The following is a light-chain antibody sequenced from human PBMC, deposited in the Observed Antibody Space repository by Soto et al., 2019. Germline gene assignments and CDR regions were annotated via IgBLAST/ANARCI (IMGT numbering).Light chain of an antibody. Sequence: EILLTQSPATLAVSPGEGATLSCRASQSVRDNLAWYQQKPGQAPRLLIYRASTRATGVPARFSGSGSGTEFTLTISSLQSEDVSVYYCQQYHIWPPRTFGQGTNADIK. J-gene: IGKJ1*01. V-gene: IGKV3-15*01. CDR1: QSVRDN. CDR2: RAS. CDR3: QQYHIWPPRT.